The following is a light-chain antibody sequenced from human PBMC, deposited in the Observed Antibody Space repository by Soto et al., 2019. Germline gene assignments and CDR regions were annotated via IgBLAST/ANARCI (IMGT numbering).Light chain of an antibody. V-gene: IGKV3-20*01. Sequence: EVVMTQSPATLSVSPGEGATLSCRASQTVRNNYLAWYQQKPGQAHRLLIYDAYSRATGIQDRFSGGGSGTDSTLTIRRLEPEDFAVYYCKQFSSYPLTFGGGTKVDIK. J-gene: IGKJ4*01. CDR2: DAY. CDR3: KQFSSYPLT. CDR1: QTVRNNY.